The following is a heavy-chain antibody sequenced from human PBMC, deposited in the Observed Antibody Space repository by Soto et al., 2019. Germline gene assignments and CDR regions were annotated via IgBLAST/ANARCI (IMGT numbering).Heavy chain of an antibody. J-gene: IGHJ4*02. V-gene: IGHV3-23*01. CDR1: GFNFKKFA. CDR2: ISCCGGSA. Sequence: GGSPRLSCVASGFNFKKFAMAWVRQAAGEGLEWVSGISCCGGSASYADSVKGRFSIARDDSKNTVSLQLNSLRVEDTAQYYCAKADGQQWLIPHLDNWGQGTLVTVSS. D-gene: IGHD6-19*01. CDR3: AKADGQQWLIPHLDN.